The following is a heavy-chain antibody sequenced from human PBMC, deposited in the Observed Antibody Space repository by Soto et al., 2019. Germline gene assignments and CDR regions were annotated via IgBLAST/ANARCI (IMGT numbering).Heavy chain of an antibody. D-gene: IGHD1-26*01. CDR2: INAGNGNT. J-gene: IGHJ6*02. CDR3: ARDIPLRYFNYYYYGMDV. Sequence: ASVKVSCKASGYTFTSYAMHWVRQAPGQRLEWMGWINAGNGNTKYSQKFQGRVTITRDTSASTAYMELSSLRSEDTAVYYCARDIPLRYFNYYYYGMDVWGQGTTVTVSS. V-gene: IGHV1-3*01. CDR1: GYTFTSYA.